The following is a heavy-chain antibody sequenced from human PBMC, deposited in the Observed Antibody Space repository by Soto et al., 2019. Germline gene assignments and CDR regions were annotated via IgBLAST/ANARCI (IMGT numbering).Heavy chain of an antibody. D-gene: IGHD3-22*01. Sequence: VGSLRLSCTSSGFSVNDNYMAWVRQAPGKSPEWVAVIFTRGTAHYADSVTGRFTFSRDNSKRTLNLQLNNLRAEDTAVYYCTKLWGYYFDSWGQGTLVTVSS. J-gene: IGHJ4*02. CDR1: GFSVNDNY. V-gene: IGHV3-53*01. CDR3: TKLWGYYFDS. CDR2: IFTRGTA.